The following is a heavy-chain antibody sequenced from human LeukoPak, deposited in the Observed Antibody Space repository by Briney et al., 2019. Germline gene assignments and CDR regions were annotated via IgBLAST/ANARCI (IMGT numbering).Heavy chain of an antibody. V-gene: IGHV3-11*01. CDR1: GFTFSDYY. CDR2: ISTSSSTI. J-gene: IGHJ4*02. CDR3: ARLGGSSFPFDY. D-gene: IGHD6-6*01. Sequence: GGSLRPSCAASGFTFSDYYMSWIRKAPGKGLEWVSYISTSSSTIYYADSVKGRFTISRDNAKNSLYLQMNSLRAEDTAVFYCARLGGSSFPFDYWGQGTLVTVSS.